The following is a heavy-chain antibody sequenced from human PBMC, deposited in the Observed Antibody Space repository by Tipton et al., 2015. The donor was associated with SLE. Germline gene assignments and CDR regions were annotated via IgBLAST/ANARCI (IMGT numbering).Heavy chain of an antibody. CDR1: GGSFSGNH. J-gene: IGHJ6*03. D-gene: IGHD3-16*01. V-gene: IGHV4-34*01. Sequence: LRLSCAVYGGSFSGNHWSWIRQPPGKGLEWIGEINHSGNTNYNPSLKSRVTISVDTSKNQFSLKLSSVTAADTAVYYCASWGPIVYYYYYMDVWGKGTTVTVSS. CDR3: ASWGPIVYYYYYMDV. CDR2: INHSGNT.